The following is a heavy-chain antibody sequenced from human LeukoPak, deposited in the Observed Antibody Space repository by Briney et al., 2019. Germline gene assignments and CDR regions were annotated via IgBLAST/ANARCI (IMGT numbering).Heavy chain of an antibody. Sequence: SETLSLTCTVSGGSISSSSYYWGWIRQPPGKGLEWIGSIYYSGSTYYNPYLKSRVTISVDTSKNQFSLKLSSVTAADTAVYYCARDFYDSSGNDAFDIWGQGTMVTVSS. J-gene: IGHJ3*02. CDR2: IYYSGST. CDR3: ARDFYDSSGNDAFDI. V-gene: IGHV4-39*07. D-gene: IGHD3-22*01. CDR1: GGSISSSSYY.